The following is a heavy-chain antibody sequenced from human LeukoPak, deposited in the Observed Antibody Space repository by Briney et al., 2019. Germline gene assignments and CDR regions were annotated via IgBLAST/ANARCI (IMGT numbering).Heavy chain of an antibody. CDR3: AKKSGAAFYNWFDP. CDR2: IRYDGSNK. D-gene: IGHD1-26*01. J-gene: IGHJ5*02. CDR1: GFAFSSFG. Sequence: GGSLRLSCAASGFAFSSFGMHWVRQAPGKGLEWVAYIRYDGSNKKYADSLEGRFTISRDNSKNALYLQIDSLRPEDTAVYYCAKKSGAAFYNWFDPWGQGTLVTVSS. V-gene: IGHV3-30*02.